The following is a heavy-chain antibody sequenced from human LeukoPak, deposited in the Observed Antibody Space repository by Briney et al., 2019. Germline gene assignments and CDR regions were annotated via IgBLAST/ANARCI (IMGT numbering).Heavy chain of an antibody. CDR1: GFTFSSYS. D-gene: IGHD6-13*01. CDR3: ARDVPQLVFYYYYGMDV. J-gene: IGHJ6*02. CDR2: ISSSSSTI. Sequence: PGRSLRLSCAASGFTFSSYSMNWVRQAPGKGLEWVSYISSSSSTIYYADSVKGRFTISRDNAKNSLYLQMNSLRAEDTAVYYCARDVPQLVFYYYYGMDVWGQGTTVTVSS. V-gene: IGHV3-48*01.